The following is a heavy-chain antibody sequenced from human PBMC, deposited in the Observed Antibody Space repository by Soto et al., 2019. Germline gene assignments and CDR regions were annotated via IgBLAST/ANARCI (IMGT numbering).Heavy chain of an antibody. CDR1: GGTISSYY. CDR2: IYSRGTT. V-gene: IGHV4-59*12. Sequence: SETLSLTCSVSGGTISSYYCICIRQPPGKGLEWIGYIYSRGTTSYNPSLKSRATILVDTSKNQFSLRLTSVTATDTAVYYCATGRISRGLDVWGQGTTVTVSS. CDR3: ATGRISRGLDV. J-gene: IGHJ6*02.